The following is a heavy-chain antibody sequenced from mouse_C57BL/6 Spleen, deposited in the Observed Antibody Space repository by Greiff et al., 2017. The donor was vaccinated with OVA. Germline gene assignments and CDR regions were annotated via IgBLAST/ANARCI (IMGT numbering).Heavy chain of an antibody. CDR1: GFTFSDYY. CDR2: ISNGGGST. J-gene: IGHJ4*01. Sequence: EVQLQESGGGLVQPGGSLKLSCAASGFTFSDYYMYWVRQTPEKRLEWVAYISNGGGSTYYPDTVKGRFTISRDNAKNTLYLQMSRLKSEDTAMYYCARQGYDYDVGAMDYWGQGTSVTVSS. CDR3: ARQGYDYDVGAMDY. V-gene: IGHV5-12*01. D-gene: IGHD2-4*01.